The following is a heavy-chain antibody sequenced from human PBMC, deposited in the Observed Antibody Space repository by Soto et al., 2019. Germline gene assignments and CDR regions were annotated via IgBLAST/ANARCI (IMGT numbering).Heavy chain of an antibody. CDR2: IIPIFGTA. J-gene: IGHJ4*02. D-gene: IGHD3-3*01. CDR3: ARVWQSGVVYYFAY. Sequence: QVQLVQSGAEVKKPGSSVKVSCKASGGTFSSYAISWVRQAPGQGLEWVGGIIPIFGTANYAQKFQGRVTITADESTSTDYMALSSLRSEDTAVYYCARVWQSGVVYYFAYWGQGTLVTVSS. CDR1: GGTFSSYA. V-gene: IGHV1-69*01.